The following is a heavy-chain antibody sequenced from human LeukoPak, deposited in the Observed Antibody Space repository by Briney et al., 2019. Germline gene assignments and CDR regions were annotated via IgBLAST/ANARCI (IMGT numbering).Heavy chain of an antibody. CDR2: IYPGDSDT. D-gene: IGHD2-2*01. V-gene: IGHV5-51*01. CDR3: ARAYCSSTSCHYYYYMDV. CDR1: GYSFTSYW. J-gene: IGHJ6*03. Sequence: GESLKISCKGSGYSFTSYWIGWVRQMPGKGLEWMGIIYPGDSDTRYSPSFQGQVTISADKYISTAYLQWSSLKASDTAMYYCARAYCSSTSCHYYYYMDVWGKGTTVTVSS.